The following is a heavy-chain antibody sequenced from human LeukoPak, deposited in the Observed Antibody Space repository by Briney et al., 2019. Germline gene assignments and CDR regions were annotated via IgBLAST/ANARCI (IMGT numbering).Heavy chain of an antibody. J-gene: IGHJ6*02. CDR1: GFTFRSYA. CDR2: ISGSGGST. D-gene: IGHD4-11*01. V-gene: IGHV3-23*01. Sequence: TGGSLRLSCAASGFTFRSYALSGVRQATGKGLEWVSAISGSGGSTYYADSVKGRFTISRDNSKNILYLQMYSLRADDTAVYYCAKRLRTDSSIWNYYGMDVWGQGTTVSVSS. CDR3: AKRLRTDSSIWNYYGMDV.